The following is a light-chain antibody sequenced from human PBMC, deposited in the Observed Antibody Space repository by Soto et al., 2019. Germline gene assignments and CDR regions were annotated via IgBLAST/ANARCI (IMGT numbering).Light chain of an antibody. CDR1: QSVSSN. CDR2: GAS. V-gene: IGKV3-15*01. Sequence: EIVMPQSPATLSVSPGERATLSCRASQSVSSNLAWYQQKPGQAPRLLIYGASTRATGIPARFSGSRSGTEFTLPISSLQSEDFAVYYCQQYNNWPQLTFGGGTKVEIK. CDR3: QQYNNWPQLT. J-gene: IGKJ4*01.